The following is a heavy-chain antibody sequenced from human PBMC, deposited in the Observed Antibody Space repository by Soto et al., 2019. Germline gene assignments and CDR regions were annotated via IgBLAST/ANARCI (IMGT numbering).Heavy chain of an antibody. CDR2: IIPVFGTT. CDR1: GGLFSSYA. D-gene: IGHD3-22*01. J-gene: IGHJ4*02. V-gene: IGHV1-69*13. Sequence: SVKVSCKDTGGLFSSYAISWVRQAPGQGLEWMGGIIPVFGTTYYAQKFQDRVTITADESTNTAYMELSSLRSEDTAMYYCARGGSGYVWFNEFWGQGSMVTVSS. CDR3: ARGGSGYVWFNEF.